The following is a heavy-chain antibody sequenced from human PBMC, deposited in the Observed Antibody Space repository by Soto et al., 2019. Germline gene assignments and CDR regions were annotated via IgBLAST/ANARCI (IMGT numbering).Heavy chain of an antibody. CDR3: ARQRGHKIEYYCSGRYLDY. J-gene: IGHJ4*02. CDR1: GFTFSSYA. CDR2: ISGSGGST. Sequence: SGGSLRLSCADSGFTFSSYAMSWVRQAPGKGLEWVSAISGSGGSTYYADSVKGRFTISRDNSKNTLYLQMNSLRAEDTAVYYCARQRGHKIEYYCSGRYLDYWGQGTLVTVSS. D-gene: IGHD3-10*01. V-gene: IGHV3-23*01.